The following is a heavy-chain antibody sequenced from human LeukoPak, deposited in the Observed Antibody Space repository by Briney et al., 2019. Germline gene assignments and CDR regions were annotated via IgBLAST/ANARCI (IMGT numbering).Heavy chain of an antibody. D-gene: IGHD3-9*01. J-gene: IGHJ4*02. Sequence: GGSLRLSCAASGFTSDDYAMHWVRQAPGKGLEWVSGISWNSGSIGYADSVKGRFTISRDNAKNYLYLQMNSLRAEDTAWYYCAKAYDILTGYYNAWGVDYWGQGTLVTVSS. CDR1: GFTSDDYA. CDR3: AKAYDILTGYYNAWGVDY. V-gene: IGHV3-9*02. CDR2: ISWNSGSI.